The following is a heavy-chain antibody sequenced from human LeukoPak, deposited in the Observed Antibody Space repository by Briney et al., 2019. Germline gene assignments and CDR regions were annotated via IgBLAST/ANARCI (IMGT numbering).Heavy chain of an antibody. CDR2: ISAYNGNT. V-gene: IGHV1-18*01. CDR1: GYTFTSYG. J-gene: IGHJ3*02. CDR3: ARDYPILAYCGGDCYPDAFDI. Sequence: RASVKVSCKASGYTFTSYGISWVRLAPGQGLEWMGWISAYNGNTNYAQKLQGRVTMTTDTSTSTAYMELRSLRSDDTAVYYCARDYPILAYCGGDCYPDAFDIWGQGTMVTVSS. D-gene: IGHD2-21*02.